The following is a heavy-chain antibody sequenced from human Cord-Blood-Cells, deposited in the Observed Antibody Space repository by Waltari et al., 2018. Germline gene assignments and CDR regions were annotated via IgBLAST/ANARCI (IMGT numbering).Heavy chain of an antibody. D-gene: IGHD2-8*01. J-gene: IGHJ2*01. CDR2: INHSGST. CDR3: ARMLAWYFDL. Sequence: QVQLQQWGAGLLKPSETLSLTCAVYGGSFSCYYWSWIRQPPGKGLEWIGKINHSGSTNYTPSLKSRVTISVDTAKNQFSLKLSSVTAADTAVYYCARMLAWYFDLWGRGTLVTVSS. CDR1: GGSFSCYY. V-gene: IGHV4-34*01.